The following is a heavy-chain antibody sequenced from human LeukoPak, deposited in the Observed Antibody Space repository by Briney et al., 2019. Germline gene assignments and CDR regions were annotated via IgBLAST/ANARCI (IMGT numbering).Heavy chain of an antibody. Sequence: PGGSLRLSCAASGFTFDDYAMHWVRQAPGKGLEWVSGISWNSGSIGYADSVKGRFTISRDNAKNSLYLQMNSLRAEDMALYYCAKSESSGWPIDAFEIWGQGTMVTVSS. CDR1: GFTFDDYA. J-gene: IGHJ3*02. CDR2: ISWNSGSI. D-gene: IGHD6-19*01. CDR3: AKSESSGWPIDAFEI. V-gene: IGHV3-9*03.